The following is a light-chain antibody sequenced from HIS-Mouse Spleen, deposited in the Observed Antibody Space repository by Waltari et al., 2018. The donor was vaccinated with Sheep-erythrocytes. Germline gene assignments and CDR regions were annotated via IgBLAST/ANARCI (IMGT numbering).Light chain of an antibody. Sequence: QSALTQPASVSGSPGQSITISCTGTSSDVGGYNLVSWYQQHPGKAPQPMIYEGSKRPSGVSNRFSGSKSGNTASLTISGLQAEDEADYYCCSYAGSSTPWVFGGGTKLTVL. CDR2: EGS. V-gene: IGLV2-23*01. J-gene: IGLJ3*02. CDR1: SSDVGGYNL. CDR3: CSYAGSSTPWV.